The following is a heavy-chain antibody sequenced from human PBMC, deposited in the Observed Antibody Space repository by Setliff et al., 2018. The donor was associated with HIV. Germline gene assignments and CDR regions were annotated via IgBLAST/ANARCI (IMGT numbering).Heavy chain of an antibody. D-gene: IGHD3-9*01. Sequence: ASVKVSCKASGYTSTGYYVHWVRQAPGQGLEWMGRINLNSGGTDYVQKFLGRVTMTSDTSISTAYMELSSLRSDDTAVYYCARSRNSILTGYYPTADFDYWGQGTLVTVSS. V-gene: IGHV1-2*06. CDR1: GYTSTGYY. J-gene: IGHJ4*02. CDR3: ARSRNSILTGYYPTADFDY. CDR2: INLNSGGT.